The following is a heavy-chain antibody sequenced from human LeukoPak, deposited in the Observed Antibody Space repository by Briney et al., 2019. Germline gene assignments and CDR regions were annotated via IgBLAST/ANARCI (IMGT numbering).Heavy chain of an antibody. J-gene: IGHJ3*02. V-gene: IGHV3-53*03. D-gene: IGHD1-26*01. CDR1: GFTVSSDY. Sequence: SGGSLGLSCAASGFTVSSDYMSWVRQPPGKGLEWVSVIYSGGSTNYADSVKGRFTISRDNSKNTLHLQMNSLRVEDTAVYYCARGQSYYEAFDIWGQGTMVTVSS. CDR2: IYSGGST. CDR3: ARGQSYYEAFDI.